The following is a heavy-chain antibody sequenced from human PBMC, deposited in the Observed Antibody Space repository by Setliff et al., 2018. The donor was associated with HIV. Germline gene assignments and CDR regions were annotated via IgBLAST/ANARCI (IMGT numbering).Heavy chain of an antibody. CDR2: IAYSGST. V-gene: IGHV4-39*01. CDR1: GDSVSSSSYY. J-gene: IGHJ3*02. D-gene: IGHD3-16*01. Sequence: SETLSLTCTVSGDSVSSSSYYWGWIRQPPGKGLEWVGTIAYSGSTYYNPSLKSRVTISVDTSKNQFSLKLTTMTAVDTAVYYCARVGYDYVWGSYAFDIWGQGTLVTVSS. CDR3: ARVGYDYVWGSYAFDI.